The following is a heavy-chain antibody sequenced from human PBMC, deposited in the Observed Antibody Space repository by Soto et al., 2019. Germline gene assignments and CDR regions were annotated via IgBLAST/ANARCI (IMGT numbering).Heavy chain of an antibody. CDR1: GISLSSSGVG. CDR3: AFQCAATMAFDS. CDR2: IYWDDDK. V-gene: IGHV2-5*02. Sequence: QITLKESGPSLVKATQTLTLTCTFSGISLSSSGVGVAWIRQPPGKALEWLAVIYWDDDKRYSPSLKSRLTISKGTSNNQAVLRMTNMDPVDTATYFCAFQCAATMAFDSWGQGTLVTVSS. J-gene: IGHJ4*02. D-gene: IGHD2-15*01.